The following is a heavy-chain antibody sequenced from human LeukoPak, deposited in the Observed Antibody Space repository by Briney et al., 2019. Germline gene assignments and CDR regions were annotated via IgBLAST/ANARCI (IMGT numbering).Heavy chain of an antibody. V-gene: IGHV7-4-1*02. CDR2: INTNTGNP. CDR3: ARGGQFDWLSFNYYYYYGMDV. D-gene: IGHD3-9*01. Sequence: ASVKVSCKASGYTFTSYAMNWVRQAPGQGLEWMGWINTNTGNPTYAQGFTGRFVFSLDTSVSTAYLQISSLKAEDTAVYYCARGGQFDWLSFNYYYYYGMDVWGQGTTVTVSS. CDR1: GYTFTSYA. J-gene: IGHJ6*02.